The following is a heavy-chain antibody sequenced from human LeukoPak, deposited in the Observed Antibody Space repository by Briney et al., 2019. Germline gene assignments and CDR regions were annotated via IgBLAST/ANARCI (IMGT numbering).Heavy chain of an antibody. J-gene: IGHJ6*02. CDR2: IYYSGST. CDR1: GGSISSGDYN. V-gene: IGHV4-30-4*01. Sequence: SQTLSLTCTVSGGSISSGDYNWSWIRQPPGKGLEWIGYIYYSGSTYYNPSLKSRVTISVDTSKNQFSLKLSSVTAADTAVYYCARGWLQIPDRDYYYYGMDVWGQGTTVTVSS. D-gene: IGHD3-9*01. CDR3: ARGWLQIPDRDYYYYGMDV.